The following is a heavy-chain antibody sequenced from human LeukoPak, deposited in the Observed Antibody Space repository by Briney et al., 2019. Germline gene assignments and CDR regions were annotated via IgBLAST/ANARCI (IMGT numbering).Heavy chain of an antibody. D-gene: IGHD5-12*01. J-gene: IGHJ3*02. CDR2: INPSGGST. V-gene: IGHV1-46*01. Sequence: GASVKVSCKASGYTFITYYMHWVRQAPGQGLEWMGIINPSGGSTSYAQKFQGRVTMTRDTSTSTVYMELSSLRSEDTAVHYCARAHSGYEGGAFDIWGQGTMVTVSS. CDR3: ARAHSGYEGGAFDI. CDR1: GYTFITYY.